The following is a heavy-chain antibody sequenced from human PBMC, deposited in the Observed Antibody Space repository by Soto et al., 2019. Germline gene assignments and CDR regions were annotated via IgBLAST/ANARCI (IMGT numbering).Heavy chain of an antibody. CDR1: GFTFSAYG. D-gene: IGHD2-21*02. Sequence: QVQLVESGGGVVQPGRSLRLSCAASGFTFSAYGIHWVRQAPGKGLEWVATISFDSRDKLYVDSMNGRLTISRENSRNTVYLQMDSLRAEDTAVYHCARVCGGDCGNAFDVLGQGTVVAVSP. CDR3: ARVCGGDCGNAFDV. V-gene: IGHV3-33*05. J-gene: IGHJ3*01. CDR2: ISFDSRDK.